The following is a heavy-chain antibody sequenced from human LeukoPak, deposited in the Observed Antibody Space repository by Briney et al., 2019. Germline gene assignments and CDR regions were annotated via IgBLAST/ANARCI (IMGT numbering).Heavy chain of an antibody. CDR3: ARGLRQGDYYFDY. CDR1: GFTFSSYS. J-gene: IGHJ4*02. D-gene: IGHD3-16*01. CDR2: ISSSSSTI. Sequence: PGGSLRLSCAASGFTFSSYSMTWVRQAPGKGLEWVSYISSSSSTIYYADSVKGRFTISRDNAKNSLYLQMNSLRAEDTAVYYCARGLRQGDYYFDYWGQGTLVTVSS. V-gene: IGHV3-48*01.